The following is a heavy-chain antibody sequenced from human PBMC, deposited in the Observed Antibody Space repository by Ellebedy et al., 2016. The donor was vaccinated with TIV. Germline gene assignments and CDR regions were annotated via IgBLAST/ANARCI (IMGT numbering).Heavy chain of an antibody. CDR2: IIPLLGIT. CDR1: GVTFSSFA. J-gene: IGHJ4*02. V-gene: IGHV1-69*10. D-gene: IGHD1/OR15-1a*01. Sequence: ASVKVSCKASGVTFSSFAISWVRQAPGQGLEWMGGIIPLLGITNYAQKFLGGVTITADTSTTTAYMELSSLRSEDTAVYYCARARGGTGTTGFDHWGQGTLVTVSS. CDR3: ARARGGTGTTGFDH.